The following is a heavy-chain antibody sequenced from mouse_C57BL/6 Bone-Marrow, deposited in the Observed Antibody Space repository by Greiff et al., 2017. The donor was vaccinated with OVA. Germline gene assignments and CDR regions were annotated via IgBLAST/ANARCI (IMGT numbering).Heavy chain of an antibody. CDR2: IHPNSGST. CDR1: GYTFTSYW. J-gene: IGHJ1*03. V-gene: IGHV1-64*01. D-gene: IGHD1-1*01. CDR3: ARPLITTVPYWYFDV. Sequence: VQLQQPGAELVKPGASVKLSCKASGYTFTSYWMHWVKQRPGQGLEWIGMIHPNSGSTNYNEKFKSKATLTVDKSSSTAYMQLSILTSEDSAVYYCARPLITTVPYWYFDVWGTGTTVTVSS.